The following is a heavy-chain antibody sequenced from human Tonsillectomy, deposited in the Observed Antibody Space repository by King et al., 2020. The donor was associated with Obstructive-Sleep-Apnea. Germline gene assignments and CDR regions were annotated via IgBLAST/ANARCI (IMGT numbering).Heavy chain of an antibody. CDR2: IYYSGNT. V-gene: IGHV4-59*01. D-gene: IGHD3-22*01. CDR1: GGSISSYY. J-gene: IGHJ4*02. Sequence: VQLQESGPGLVKPSETLSLTCTVSGGSISSYYWSWIRQPPGKGLEWIGYIYYSGNTNYNPSLKRRVTISVDTSKNQFSLKLSSVTAADTAVYYCARNYYDSSGPYLGANYFDYWGQGTLVTVSS. CDR3: ARNYYDSSGPYLGANYFDY.